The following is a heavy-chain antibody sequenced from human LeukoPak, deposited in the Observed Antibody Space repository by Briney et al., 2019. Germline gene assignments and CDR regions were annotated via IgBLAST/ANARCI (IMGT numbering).Heavy chain of an antibody. Sequence: GGSLRLSCAASGFTFDDYGMSWVRQAPGKELEWVSGINWNGGSRGYADSVKGRFTISRDNSKNSLYLQMNSLRAEDTAVYYCARALIGYYFDYWGQGTLVTVSS. D-gene: IGHD2-8*01. J-gene: IGHJ4*02. CDR1: GFTFDDYG. CDR2: INWNGGSR. V-gene: IGHV3-20*04. CDR3: ARALIGYYFDY.